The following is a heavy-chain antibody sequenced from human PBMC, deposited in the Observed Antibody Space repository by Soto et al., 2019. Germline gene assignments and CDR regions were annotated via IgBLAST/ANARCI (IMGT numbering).Heavy chain of an antibody. CDR3: AKDPPALKYYDSSGTEYYFDY. D-gene: IGHD3-22*01. CDR1: GFSFSSYA. CDR2: ISGSGGST. V-gene: IGHV3-23*01. Sequence: WSLGLSCAASGFSFSSYAMSWVRQDPRKGLEVVSAISGSGGSTYYADSVKGRFTISRDNSKNTLYLQMNSLRAEDTAVYYCAKDPPALKYYDSSGTEYYFDYWGQGTLVNVSS. J-gene: IGHJ4*02.